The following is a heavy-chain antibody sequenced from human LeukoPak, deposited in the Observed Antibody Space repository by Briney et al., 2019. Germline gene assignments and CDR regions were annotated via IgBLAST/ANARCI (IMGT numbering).Heavy chain of an antibody. D-gene: IGHD5-24*01. CDR1: GFTFSSYE. Sequence: GWSLRLSCAASGFTFSSYEMNWVRQAPGKGLEWVSYISSSGSTIYYADSVKGRFTISRDNAKNSLYLQMNSLRAEDTAVYYCARHMERWQQFTRSLDYWGQGTLVTVSS. CDR3: ARHMERWQQFTRSLDY. CDR2: ISSSGSTI. J-gene: IGHJ4*02. V-gene: IGHV3-48*03.